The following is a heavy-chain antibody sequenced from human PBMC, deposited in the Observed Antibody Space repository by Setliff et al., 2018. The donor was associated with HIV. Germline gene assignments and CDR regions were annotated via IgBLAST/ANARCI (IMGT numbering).Heavy chain of an antibody. J-gene: IGHJ6*04. CDR2: INPKSDGT. CDR3: ARDYYDSSSGCYEYSYYGMDV. Sequence: GASVKVSCKASGYTFTSDYIHWVRQAPGQGLEWMGWINPKSDGTNYAQKFQGWITMTRDTSISTAYMELSRLRSDDTAVYYCARDYYDSSSGCYEYSYYGMDVWGKGTTVTVSS. V-gene: IGHV1-2*04. D-gene: IGHD3-22*01. CDR1: GYTFTSDY.